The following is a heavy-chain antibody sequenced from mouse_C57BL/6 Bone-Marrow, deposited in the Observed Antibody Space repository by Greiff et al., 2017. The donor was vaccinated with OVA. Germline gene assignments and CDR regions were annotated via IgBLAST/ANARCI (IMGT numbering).Heavy chain of an antibody. V-gene: IGHV1-81*01. Sequence: QVQLKQSGAELARPGASVKLSCKASGYTFTSYGISWVKQRTGQGLEWIGEIYPRSGNTYYNEKFKGKATLTADKSSSTAYMELRSLTSEDSAVYFCARKRGDYYYGSSHWYFDVWGTGTTVTVSS. D-gene: IGHD1-1*01. CDR3: ARKRGDYYYGSSHWYFDV. CDR2: IYPRSGNT. CDR1: GYTFTSYG. J-gene: IGHJ1*03.